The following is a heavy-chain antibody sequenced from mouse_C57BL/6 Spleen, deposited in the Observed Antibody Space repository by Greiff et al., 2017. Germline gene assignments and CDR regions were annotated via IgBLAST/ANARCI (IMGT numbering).Heavy chain of an antibody. Sequence: DVKLVESGGGLVKPGGSLKLSCAASGFTFSDYGMHWVRQAPEKGLEWVAYISSGSSTIYYADTVKGRFTISRDNAKNTLFLQMTSLRSEDTAMYYCARGYYDYLYWYFDVWGTGTTVTVSS. CDR2: ISSGSSTI. D-gene: IGHD2-4*01. J-gene: IGHJ1*03. CDR3: ARGYYDYLYWYFDV. CDR1: GFTFSDYG. V-gene: IGHV5-17*01.